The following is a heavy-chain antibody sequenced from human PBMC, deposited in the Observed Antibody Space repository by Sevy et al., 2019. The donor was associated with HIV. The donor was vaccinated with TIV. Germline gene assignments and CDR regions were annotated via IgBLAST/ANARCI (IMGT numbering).Heavy chain of an antibody. CDR1: GGTFSSYA. V-gene: IGHV1-69*13. CDR3: AATYYYDSSGYYHYYYYGMDV. D-gene: IGHD3-22*01. J-gene: IGHJ6*02. CDR2: IIPIFGTA. Sequence: ASVKVSCKASGGTFSSYAISWVRQAPGQGLEWMGRIIPIFGTANYAQKFQGRVTITADESTSTAYMELSSLRSEDTAVYYCAATYYYDSSGYYHYYYYGMDVWGQGTTVTVSS.